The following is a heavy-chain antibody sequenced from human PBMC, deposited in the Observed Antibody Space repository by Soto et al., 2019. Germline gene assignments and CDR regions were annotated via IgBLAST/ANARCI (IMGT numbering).Heavy chain of an antibody. Sequence: GGSLRLSCAASGFTFSSYAMSWVRQAPGKGLEWVSAISGSGGSTYYADSVKGRFTISRDNSKHTLYLQMNSLRAEDTAVYYCAKAVREEYCSGGSCYLIPNWFDPWGQGTLVTVSS. J-gene: IGHJ5*02. CDR2: ISGSGGST. D-gene: IGHD2-15*01. CDR1: GFTFSSYA. V-gene: IGHV3-23*01. CDR3: AKAVREEYCSGGSCYLIPNWFDP.